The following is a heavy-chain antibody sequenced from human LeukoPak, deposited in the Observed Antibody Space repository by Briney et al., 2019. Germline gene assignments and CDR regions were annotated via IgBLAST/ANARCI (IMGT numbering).Heavy chain of an antibody. D-gene: IGHD3-9*01. CDR3: ARDKNDILTGHYFDY. Sequence: PSETLSLTCTVSGGSISTGDYYWSWIRQPPGKGLEYIGYIYYSGSTYYNPSLKSRITISVDTSKNQFSLKLSSVTAADTAVYYCARDKNDILTGHYFDYWGQGTLVTVSS. J-gene: IGHJ4*02. V-gene: IGHV4-30-4*01. CDR2: IYYSGST. CDR1: GGSISTGDYY.